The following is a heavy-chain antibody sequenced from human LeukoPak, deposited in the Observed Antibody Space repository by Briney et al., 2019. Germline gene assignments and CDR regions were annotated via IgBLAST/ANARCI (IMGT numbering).Heavy chain of an antibody. Sequence: PGGSLRLSCAVSGFTFSDHYMDWVRQAPGKGLEWVGRIRNKANTYTTEYAASVKGRFTLSRDDSKNSLFLQMTRPKTEDTALYYCARDRGGWGGFDMWGQGTMVTVSS. J-gene: IGHJ3*02. V-gene: IGHV3-72*01. CDR1: GFTFSDHY. CDR2: IRNKANTYTT. D-gene: IGHD1-26*01. CDR3: ARDRGGWGGFDM.